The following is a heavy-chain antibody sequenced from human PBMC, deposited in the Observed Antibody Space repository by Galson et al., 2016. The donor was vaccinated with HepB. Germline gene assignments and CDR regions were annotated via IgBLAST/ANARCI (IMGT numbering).Heavy chain of an antibody. CDR1: GYILTGYY. CDR3: SRLRRIVTTGSWSSPSYFDY. V-gene: IGHV1-2*02. J-gene: IGHJ4*02. CDR2: IDPRSGGT. D-gene: IGHD1-26*01. Sequence: SVKVSCKASGYILTGYYVHWVRQAPGQGLEWMGWIDPRSGGTIYAENFQGRVTMTRDTSINTAYMALSRLRSADTAVYYWSRLRRIVTTGSWSSPSYFDYWGQGTLVTVSS.